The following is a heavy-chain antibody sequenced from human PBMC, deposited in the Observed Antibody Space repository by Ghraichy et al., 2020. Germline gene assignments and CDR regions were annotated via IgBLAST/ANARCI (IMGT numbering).Heavy chain of an antibody. CDR1: GFTYRNYA. J-gene: IGHJ4*02. CDR3: ARGGYTYANPHYYFDY. Sequence: GESLNISCTASGFTYRNYAMNWVRQAPGKGLEWVSTVNGGGYSTLYADSVKGRFSISRDNSKNTLYLQMSNLRAEDTAVYYCARGGYTYANPHYYFDYWGQGALVSVSS. D-gene: IGHD5-18*01. CDR2: VNGGGYST. V-gene: IGHV3-23*01.